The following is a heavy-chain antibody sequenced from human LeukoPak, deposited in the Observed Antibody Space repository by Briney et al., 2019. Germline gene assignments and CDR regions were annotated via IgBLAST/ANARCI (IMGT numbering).Heavy chain of an antibody. CDR3: ARERVGSYGSSANDI. CDR1: GYTFTNYA. Sequence: GASVKVSCKASGYTFTNYAMNWVRQAPGQGLEWMGWINTNTGNPTYAQGFTGRFVFSLDTSVSTAYLQISSLKPEDTAVYYCARERVGSYGSSANDIWGQGTMVTVSS. J-gene: IGHJ3*02. CDR2: INTNTGNP. D-gene: IGHD5-18*01. V-gene: IGHV7-4-1*02.